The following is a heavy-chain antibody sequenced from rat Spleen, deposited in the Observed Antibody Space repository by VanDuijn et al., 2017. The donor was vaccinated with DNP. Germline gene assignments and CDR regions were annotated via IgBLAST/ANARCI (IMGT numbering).Heavy chain of an antibody. CDR3: ASGSYDGYKWFAY. Sequence: EVQLVESGGGLVQPGRSLKLSCVASGFTFNNYWMAWIRQVPGKGLEWVASITRSGVSTFYPDSVKGRFTISRDNAKNTLYLQMDSLRSEDTATYYCASGSYDGYKWFAYWGQGTLVTVSS. D-gene: IGHD1-9*01. J-gene: IGHJ3*01. CDR1: GFTFNNYW. CDR2: ITRSGVST. V-gene: IGHV5-31*01.